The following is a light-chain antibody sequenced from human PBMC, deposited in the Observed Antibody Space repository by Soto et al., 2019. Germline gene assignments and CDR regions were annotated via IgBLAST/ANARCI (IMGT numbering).Light chain of an antibody. CDR2: DAS. CDR1: QDISNY. V-gene: IGKV1-33*01. CDR3: QQYDILPYT. J-gene: IGKJ2*01. Sequence: DIQMTQSPSSLSASVGDRVTITCQASQDISNYLNWYQQKPGKAPELLIYDASNLETGVPSRFSGSGSGTNFTFTISSLQPEDIATYYCQQYDILPYTFGQGTKLEIK.